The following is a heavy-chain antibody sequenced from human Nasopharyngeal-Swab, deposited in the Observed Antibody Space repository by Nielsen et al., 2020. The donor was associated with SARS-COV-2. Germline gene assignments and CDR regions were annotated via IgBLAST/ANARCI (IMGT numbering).Heavy chain of an antibody. CDR3: AKANTRDFDY. CDR2: ISGGGDST. CDR1: GFSFNSFA. J-gene: IGHJ4*02. Sequence: GGSLRLSCAASGFSFNSFAMSWVRQAPGKGLEWVSGISGGGDSTHYADSVKGRFTISRGNSRKTLYLQMNSLRAEDTAVYHCAKANTRDFDYWGQGTLVTVSS. V-gene: IGHV3-23*01.